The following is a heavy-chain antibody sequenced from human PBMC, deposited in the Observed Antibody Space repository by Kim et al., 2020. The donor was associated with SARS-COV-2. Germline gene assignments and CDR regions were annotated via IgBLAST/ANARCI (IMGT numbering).Heavy chain of an antibody. CDR1: GYTFTSYG. J-gene: IGHJ4*02. D-gene: IGHD6-19*01. CDR3: ARDGAIAVAGTFDY. V-gene: IGHV1-18*01. Sequence: ASVKVSCKASGYTFTSYGISWVRQAPGQGLEWMGWISAYNGNTNYAQKLQGRVTMTTDTSTTTANMELRSLRSDDTAVYYCARDGAIAVAGTFDYWGQGTLVTVSS. CDR2: ISAYNGNT.